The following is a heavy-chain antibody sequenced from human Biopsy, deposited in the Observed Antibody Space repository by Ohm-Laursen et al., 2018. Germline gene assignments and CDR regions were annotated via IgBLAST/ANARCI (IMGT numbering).Heavy chain of an antibody. D-gene: IGHD2/OR15-2a*01. V-gene: IGHV4-59*02. CDR3: AAFPFSGGPAFDI. CDR2: TYYRGTS. J-gene: IGHJ3*02. CDR1: GGSVGDYF. Sequence: GTLSLTWSVSGGSVGDYFLSWIRLVPGKRPEWIGYTYYRGTSENNPSLRSRVTTSVDISRNQFFLNIKSVTGADTAVYYCAAFPFSGGPAFDIWGQGTTVIVSS.